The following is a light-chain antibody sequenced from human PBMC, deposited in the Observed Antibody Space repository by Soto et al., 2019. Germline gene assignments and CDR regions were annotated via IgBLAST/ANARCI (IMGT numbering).Light chain of an antibody. CDR3: HLYGASPPT. V-gene: IGKV3-20*01. CDR1: QSVSSSD. Sequence: ETVLTQSPATLSLSPVERATLSRMASQSVSSSDLAWYQQKPGQAPRLLISGASGRATGIPDRFSASGSGTDFTLTISRLEPEDSAVFYCHLYGASPPTFGQGTRWIS. CDR2: GAS. J-gene: IGKJ1*01.